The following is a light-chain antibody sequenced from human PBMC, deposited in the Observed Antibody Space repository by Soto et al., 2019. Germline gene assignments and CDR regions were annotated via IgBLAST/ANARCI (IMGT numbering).Light chain of an antibody. CDR2: KAS. CDR3: QHYNSYSEA. J-gene: IGKJ1*01. Sequence: DTQMTQSPSILSGSVGDRVSITCRASQTISSWLGCYQQKPGKAPKLLIYKASTLKSGVPSRFSGSASVTEFTLTISSLQPDDFAPYYCQHYNSYSEAFGQGTKVDIK. V-gene: IGKV1-5*03. CDR1: QTISSW.